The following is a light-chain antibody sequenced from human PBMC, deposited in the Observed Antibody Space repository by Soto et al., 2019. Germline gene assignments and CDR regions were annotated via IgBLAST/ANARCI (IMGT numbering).Light chain of an antibody. CDR3: QQRSNWPRT. J-gene: IGKJ1*01. V-gene: IGKV3-11*01. Sequence: EMVLTQSPATLSLSPGERASLSCRASQSVSSYLAWYQQKPGQAPRLLIYDASNTATGLPARFSGSGSGKDFTLTISSLEPEDFAVYYCQQRSNWPRTFGQGTKVE. CDR1: QSVSSY. CDR2: DAS.